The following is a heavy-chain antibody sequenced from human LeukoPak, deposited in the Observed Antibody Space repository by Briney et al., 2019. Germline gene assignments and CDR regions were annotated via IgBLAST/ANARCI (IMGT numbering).Heavy chain of an antibody. CDR2: INPNSGGT. Sequence: ASVKVSCKASGYTFTGYYMHWVRQAPGQGLEWMGWINPNSGGTNYAQKFQGRVTMTRDTAISTAYMELSRLRSDDTAVYYCARTWTDYYYYYMDVWGKGTTVTISS. CDR3: ARTWTDYYYYYMDV. V-gene: IGHV1-2*02. D-gene: IGHD3/OR15-3a*01. CDR1: GYTFTGYY. J-gene: IGHJ6*03.